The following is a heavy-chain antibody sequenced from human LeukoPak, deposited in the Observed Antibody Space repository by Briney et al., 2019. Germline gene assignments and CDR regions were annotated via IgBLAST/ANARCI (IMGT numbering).Heavy chain of an antibody. CDR1: GGSFSGYY. Sequence: SETLSLACAVYGGSFSGYYWSWIRQPPGKGLEWIGEINHSGGTNYNPSLKSRVTISVDTSKNQFSLKLSSVTAADTAVYYCARGHRGLWSGLDYWGQGTLVTVSS. CDR3: ARGHRGLWSGLDY. CDR2: INHSGGT. J-gene: IGHJ4*02. V-gene: IGHV4-34*01. D-gene: IGHD3-3*01.